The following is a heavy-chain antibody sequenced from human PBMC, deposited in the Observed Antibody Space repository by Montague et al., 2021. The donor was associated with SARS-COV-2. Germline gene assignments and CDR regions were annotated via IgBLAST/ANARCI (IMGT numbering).Heavy chain of an antibody. CDR3: ARHALGYFDWLNEGYFDY. CDR1: GGSISSYY. D-gene: IGHD3-9*01. CDR2: IYYSGST. J-gene: IGHJ4*02. Sequence: SETLSLTCTVSGGSISSYYWSWIRQPPGKGLEWIGYIYYSGSTNYNHSLKSRVTISVDTSKNQFSLKLSSVTAADTAVYYCARHALGYFDWLNEGYFDYWGQGTRVTVSS. V-gene: IGHV4-59*08.